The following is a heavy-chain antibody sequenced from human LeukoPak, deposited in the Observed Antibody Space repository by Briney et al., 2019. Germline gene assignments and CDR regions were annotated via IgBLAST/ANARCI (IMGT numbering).Heavy chain of an antibody. CDR2: IYSGGST. CDR1: GFIVSSNY. D-gene: IGHD6-13*01. Sequence: HTGGSLRLSCAASGFIVSSNYMSWVRQAPGKGLEWVSVIYSGGSTYYADSVKGRFTISRDNSKNTLYLQMDSLRAEDTAVYYCASPGGYSSSWYDYWGQGTLVTVSS. CDR3: ASPGGYSSSWYDY. J-gene: IGHJ4*02. V-gene: IGHV3-53*01.